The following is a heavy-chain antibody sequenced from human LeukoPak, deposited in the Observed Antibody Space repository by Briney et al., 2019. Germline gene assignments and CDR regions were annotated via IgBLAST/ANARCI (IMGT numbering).Heavy chain of an antibody. D-gene: IGHD7-27*01. J-gene: IGHJ4*02. V-gene: IGHV3-48*01. CDR1: GFTFSSYS. CDR2: ISSSSSTI. CDR3: ARGSNWGGGDY. Sequence: GGSLRLSCAASGFTFSSYSMNWVRQAPGKGLEWVSYISSSSSTIYYADSVKGRFTISRDNAKNSLYLQMNSLRAEDTAVYYCARGSNWGGGDYWGQGTQVTVSS.